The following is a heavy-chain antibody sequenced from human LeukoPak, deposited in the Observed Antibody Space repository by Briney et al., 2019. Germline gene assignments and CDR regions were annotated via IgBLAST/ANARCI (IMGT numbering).Heavy chain of an antibody. V-gene: IGHV4-61*02. CDR2: IYTSGST. CDR1: GGSISSGSYY. CDR3: ARGAVTFLSSWYPRYYFDY. J-gene: IGHJ4*02. Sequence: PSETLSLTCTVSGGSISSGSYYWSWIRQPAGKGLEWIGRIYTSGSTNYNPSLKSRVTISVDTSKNQFSLKLSSVTAADTAVYYCARGAVTFLSSWYPRYYFDYWGQGTLVTVSS. D-gene: IGHD6-13*01.